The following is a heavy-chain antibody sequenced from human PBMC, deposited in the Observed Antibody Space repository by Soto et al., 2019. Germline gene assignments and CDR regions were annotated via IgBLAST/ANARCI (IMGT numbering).Heavy chain of an antibody. CDR3: ARGSGYSYGYGDYYYMDV. J-gene: IGHJ6*03. D-gene: IGHD5-18*01. CDR2: IYYSGST. CDR1: GGSISSYY. Sequence: SETLSLTCTVSGGSISSYYWSWIRQPPGKGLEWIGYIYYSGSTNYNPSLKSRVTISVDTSKNQFSLKLSSVTAADTAVYYCARGSGYSYGYGDYYYMDVWGKGTTVTVSS. V-gene: IGHV4-59*01.